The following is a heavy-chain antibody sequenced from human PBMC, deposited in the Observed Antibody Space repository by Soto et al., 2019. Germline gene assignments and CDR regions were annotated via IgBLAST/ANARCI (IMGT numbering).Heavy chain of an antibody. J-gene: IGHJ1*01. V-gene: IGHV4-39*01. CDR3: ASTIFGVVIIPVPEYFQH. CDR2: IYYSGST. CDR1: GGSISSSSYY. D-gene: IGHD3-3*01. Sequence: SETLSLTCTVSGGSISSSSYYWGWIRQPPGKGLEWIGSIYYSGSTYYNPSHKSRVTISVDTSKNQFSLKLSSVTAADTAVYYCASTIFGVVIIPVPEYFQHWGQGTLVTVSS.